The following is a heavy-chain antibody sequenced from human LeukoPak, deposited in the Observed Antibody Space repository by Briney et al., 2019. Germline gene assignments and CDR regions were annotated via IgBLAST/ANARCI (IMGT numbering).Heavy chain of an antibody. CDR2: VYYSGTT. J-gene: IGHJ3*02. D-gene: IGHD2-2*01. Sequence: SETLSLTCTVSGGSMSSYYWSWIRQPPGKGLEWIGYVYYSGTTNYNPSLESRVTISVDTSKNQFSLKLNSVTVADTAVYYCARHGGVVVPAAPSAFDIWGQGTKVTVSS. CDR3: ARHGGVVVPAAPSAFDI. V-gene: IGHV4-59*01. CDR1: GGSMSSYY.